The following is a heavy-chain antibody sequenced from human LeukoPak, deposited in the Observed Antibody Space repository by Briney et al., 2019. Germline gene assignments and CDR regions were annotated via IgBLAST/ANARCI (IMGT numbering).Heavy chain of an antibody. D-gene: IGHD6-13*01. J-gene: IGHJ6*03. CDR1: GFTFSSYW. CDR3: ARDSISATGTHYMDV. Sequence: GGSLRLSCAASGFTFSSYWMHWVRQTPGKGLVWVSRINSDGSSTRYADSVKGRFTISRDNAKNTLYLQMNSLRAEDTAVYYCARDSISATGTHYMDVWGKGTTVTVSS. V-gene: IGHV3-74*01. CDR2: INSDGSST.